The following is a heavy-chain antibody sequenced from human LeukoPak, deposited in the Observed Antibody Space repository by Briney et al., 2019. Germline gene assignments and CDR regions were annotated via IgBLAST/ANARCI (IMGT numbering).Heavy chain of an antibody. D-gene: IGHD6-13*01. V-gene: IGHV4-4*02. CDR2: IYHSEST. Sequence: PSGTLTVTCAVSGGSLSSNNWWSWVRQPPGKGLEWIGEIYHSESTNYNPSLKSRVTISVDKSKNQFSLKLGSVTAADTAVYYCARFSSTAVLDYWGQGNLVTVSS. J-gene: IGHJ4*02. CDR1: GGSLSSNNW. CDR3: ARFSSTAVLDY.